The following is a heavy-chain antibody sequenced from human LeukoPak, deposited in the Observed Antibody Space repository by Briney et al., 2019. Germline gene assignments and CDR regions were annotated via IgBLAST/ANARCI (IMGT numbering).Heavy chain of an antibody. D-gene: IGHD5-24*01. Sequence: KPSETPSLTCTVSGGSISNYYWSWIRQPAGKGLEWIGRIYTSGSANYNPSLRSRVTMSVDTSKNQFSLKLSSVTAADTAVYYCARDGGVKGYSYFLDYWGQGTLVTVSS. J-gene: IGHJ4*02. V-gene: IGHV4-4*07. CDR3: ARDGGVKGYSYFLDY. CDR1: GGSISNYY. CDR2: IYTSGSA.